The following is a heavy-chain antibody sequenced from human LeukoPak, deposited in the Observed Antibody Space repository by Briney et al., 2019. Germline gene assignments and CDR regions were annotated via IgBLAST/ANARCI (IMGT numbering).Heavy chain of an antibody. CDR1: GGTFSSYA. CDR3: ARDRPGAAPAFDI. V-gene: IGHV1-69*05. J-gene: IGHJ3*02. Sequence: SVKVSXKASGGTFSSYAISWVRQAPGQGLEWMGRIIPIFGTANYAQKFQGRVTITTDESTSTAYMELSSLRSEDTAVYYCARDRPGAAPAFDIWGQGTMVTVSS. CDR2: IIPIFGTA. D-gene: IGHD1-26*01.